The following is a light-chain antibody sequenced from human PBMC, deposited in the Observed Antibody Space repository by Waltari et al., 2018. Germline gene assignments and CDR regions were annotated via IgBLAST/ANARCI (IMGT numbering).Light chain of an antibody. CDR3: QQYYDWRRVT. CDR2: GAS. J-gene: IGKJ5*01. V-gene: IGKV3D-15*01. Sequence: EIVMTQSPATLSVSPGERAPPPRGASQSVSGILAWYQQKPAQAPRLLIYGASTRATGIPARFSGSASGTEFTLTISSLQSEDSAVYYCQQYYDWRRVTFGQGTRLEIK. CDR1: QSVSGI.